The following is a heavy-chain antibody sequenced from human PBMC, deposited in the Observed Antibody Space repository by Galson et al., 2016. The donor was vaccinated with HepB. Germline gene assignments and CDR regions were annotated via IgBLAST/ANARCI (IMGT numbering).Heavy chain of an antibody. CDR2: IIPMSGRT. D-gene: IGHD3-16*02. CDR3: ANLIGDLGSYRDN. Sequence: SVKVSCKASGGTFSSSTFNWVRQARGQGLEWMGEIIPMSGRTNYAQNFQGRLTITADKSTSTAYMELSSLRFEDTAVYYCANLIGDLGSYRDNWGQGSLVTVSS. V-gene: IGHV1-69*06. J-gene: IGHJ4*02. CDR1: GGTFSSST.